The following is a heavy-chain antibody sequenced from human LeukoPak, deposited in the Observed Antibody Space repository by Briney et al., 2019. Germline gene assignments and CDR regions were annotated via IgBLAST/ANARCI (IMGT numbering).Heavy chain of an antibody. CDR1: GGSISSSSYY. CDR2: INHSGST. Sequence: PSETLSLTCTVSGGSISSSSYYWGWIRQPPGKGLEWIGEINHSGSTNYNPSLKSRVTISVDTSKNQFSLKLSSVTAADTAVYYCARVGYYDSSGYYHIDYWGQGTLVTVSS. J-gene: IGHJ4*02. D-gene: IGHD3-22*01. CDR3: ARVGYYDSSGYYHIDY. V-gene: IGHV4-39*07.